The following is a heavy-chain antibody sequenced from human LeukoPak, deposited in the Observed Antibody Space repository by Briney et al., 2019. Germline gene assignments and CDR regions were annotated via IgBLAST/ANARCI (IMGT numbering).Heavy chain of an antibody. CDR3: ARVHYSGTYFSQNYFDY. CDR1: GYTFTSYD. Sequence: ASVKVSCKASGYTFTSYDISWVRQATGQGLEWMGRMNPNSGNTDYAQKFRGRVTMTRNTSISTAYMELSSLRSDDTAVYYCARVHYSGTYFSQNYFDYWGQGTLATVSS. J-gene: IGHJ4*02. D-gene: IGHD1-26*01. CDR2: MNPNSGNT. V-gene: IGHV1-8*01.